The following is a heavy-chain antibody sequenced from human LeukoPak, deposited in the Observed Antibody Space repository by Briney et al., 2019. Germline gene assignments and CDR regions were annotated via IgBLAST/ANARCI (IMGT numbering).Heavy chain of an antibody. Sequence: PGGSLRLSCAASGFTVSSNYMSWVRQAPGKGLEWVSVIYSGGSTYYADSVKGRFTISRDNSKNTLYLQMNSLRAEDTAVYYCARGGPITFGGELDYWGQGTLVTVSS. CDR1: GFTVSSNY. D-gene: IGHD3-16*01. V-gene: IGHV3-53*01. CDR2: IYSGGST. CDR3: ARGGPITFGGELDY. J-gene: IGHJ4*02.